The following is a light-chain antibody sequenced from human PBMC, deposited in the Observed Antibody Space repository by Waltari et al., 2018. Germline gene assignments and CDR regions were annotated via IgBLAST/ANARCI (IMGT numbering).Light chain of an antibody. V-gene: IGLV3-25*03. Sequence: SFELTQPPSVSVSPGQTARITCSADVLPKQYSYWYQQKPGQAPLLIIYRANKGPTGIPERFSSSSSGKTGTLTISGVQAEDEADYYCQSADTTTNDNWVFGGGTKLTVL. CDR3: QSADTTTNDNWV. CDR1: VLPKQY. CDR2: RAN. J-gene: IGLJ3*02.